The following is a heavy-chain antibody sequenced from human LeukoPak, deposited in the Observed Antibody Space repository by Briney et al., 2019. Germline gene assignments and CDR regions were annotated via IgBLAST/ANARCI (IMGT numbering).Heavy chain of an antibody. Sequence: GAAVKVSCKASGGTFSSYAISWVRQAPGQGLEWMGGIIPIFGTANYAQKFQGRVTITADESTSTAYMELSSLRSEDTAVYYCARAPSYSGYDYRYWGQGTLVTVSS. CDR2: IIPIFGTA. D-gene: IGHD5-12*01. J-gene: IGHJ4*02. V-gene: IGHV1-69*13. CDR1: GGTFSSYA. CDR3: ARAPSYSGYDYRY.